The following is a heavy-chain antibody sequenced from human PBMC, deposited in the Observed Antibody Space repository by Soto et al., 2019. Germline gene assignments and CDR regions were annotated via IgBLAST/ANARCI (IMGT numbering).Heavy chain of an antibody. D-gene: IGHD6-6*01. CDR2: IFYSGGT. CDR3: VRVSSSSLTYFDY. V-gene: IGHV4-59*01. Sequence: SETLSLTCTFSCGSISSYSWSWIRQPPGKGLEWIGYIFYSGGTHYNPSLKSRVTISVDTSKNQFSLKLTSVTAADTAVYYCVRVSSSSLTYFDYWGQGTLVTVSS. CDR1: CGSISSYS. J-gene: IGHJ4*02.